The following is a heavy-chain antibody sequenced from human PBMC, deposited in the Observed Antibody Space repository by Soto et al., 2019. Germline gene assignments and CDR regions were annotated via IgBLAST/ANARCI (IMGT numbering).Heavy chain of an antibody. J-gene: IGHJ4*02. CDR2: IYHSGST. Sequence: PSETLSLTCAVSGGSISSGGYSWSWIRQPPGKGMEWIGYIYHSGSTYYNPSLNSRVTISVDRSKNQFSLKLSSVTVADTAVYYCARASTTVTTLDYWGQGTLVTVSS. V-gene: IGHV4-30-2*01. CDR3: ARASTTVTTLDY. CDR1: GGSISSGGYS. D-gene: IGHD4-17*01.